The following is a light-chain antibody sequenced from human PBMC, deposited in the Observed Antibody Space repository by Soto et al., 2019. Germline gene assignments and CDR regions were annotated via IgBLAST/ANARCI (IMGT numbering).Light chain of an antibody. CDR2: RNN. J-gene: IGLJ2*01. V-gene: IGLV1-47*01. Sequence: QSVLTQPPSASGTPGQRVTISCSGGSSNIGTNFVSWYQLLPGTAPKLLIFRNNQRPSGVPDQFSGSRSGTSAPLAISGLRSEDEADYFCAAWDDNLSALVFGGGTKVTVL. CDR1: SSNIGTNF. CDR3: AAWDDNLSALV.